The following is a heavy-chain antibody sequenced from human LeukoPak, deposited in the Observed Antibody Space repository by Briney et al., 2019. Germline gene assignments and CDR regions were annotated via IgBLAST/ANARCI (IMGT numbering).Heavy chain of an antibody. CDR3: ARETYSSSHIDI. CDR1: GGSISSSSYY. D-gene: IGHD2-2*01. J-gene: IGHJ3*02. CDR2: IYYSGST. Sequence: SETLSLTCTVSGGSISSSSYYWGWIRQPPGKGLEWIGSIYYSGSTYYNPSLKSRVTISVDTSKNQFSLKLSSVTAADTAVYYCARETYSSSHIDIWGQGTMVTVSS. V-gene: IGHV4-39*01.